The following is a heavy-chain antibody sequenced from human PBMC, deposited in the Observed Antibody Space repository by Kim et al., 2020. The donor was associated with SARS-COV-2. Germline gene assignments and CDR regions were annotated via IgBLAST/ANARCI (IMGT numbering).Heavy chain of an antibody. D-gene: IGHD4-4*01. V-gene: IGHV4-39*01. CDR3: ARLLVGGTITVPFDY. CDR2: IYYSGST. CDR1: GGSISSSSYY. Sequence: SETLSLTCTVSGGSISSSSYYWGWIRQPPGKGLEWIGSIYYSGSTYYNPSLKSRVTISVDTSKNQFSLKLSSVTAADTAVYYCARLLVGGTITVPFDYWGQGTLVTVSS. J-gene: IGHJ4*02.